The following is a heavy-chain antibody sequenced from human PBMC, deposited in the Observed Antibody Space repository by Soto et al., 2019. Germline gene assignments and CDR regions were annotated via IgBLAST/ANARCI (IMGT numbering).Heavy chain of an antibody. D-gene: IGHD3-10*01. V-gene: IGHV3-11*01. CDR3: ANSKSHYTSGSFDH. Sequence: GGSLRLSCAASGFIFSDYYMSWVRQAPGKGLECLAYISGSGNTIYYADSVQARFTISRDNTKKSLYLQMDGLRAEDTALYYCANSKSHYTSGSFDHWGQGTLVTVSS. J-gene: IGHJ4*02. CDR1: GFIFSDYY. CDR2: ISGSGNTI.